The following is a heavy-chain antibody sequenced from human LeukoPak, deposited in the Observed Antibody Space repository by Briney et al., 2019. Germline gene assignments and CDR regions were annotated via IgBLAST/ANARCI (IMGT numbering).Heavy chain of an antibody. Sequence: GGSLRLSCAASGFTFSSYGMHWVRQAPGKGLEGGAFIRLEGRNKYYGGSGKGRFTICRDNSENTLYLQMNRLRAEETDVYYCAKDLALYYYDSSGLAYWGQGTLVTVSS. J-gene: IGHJ4*02. CDR1: GFTFSSYG. D-gene: IGHD3-22*01. V-gene: IGHV3-30*02. CDR2: IRLEGRNK. CDR3: AKDLALYYYDSSGLAY.